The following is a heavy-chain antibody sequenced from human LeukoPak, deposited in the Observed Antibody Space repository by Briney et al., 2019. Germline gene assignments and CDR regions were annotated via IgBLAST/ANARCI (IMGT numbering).Heavy chain of an antibody. D-gene: IGHD3-22*01. CDR1: GYTFTSYG. V-gene: IGHV1-18*01. CDR3: ARVNRPYDSSGYYYGYYYYMDV. Sequence: EASVKVSCKASGYTFTSYGISWVRQAPGQGLEWMGWISAYNGNTNYAQKLQGRVTMTTDTSTSTAYMELRSLRSEDTAVYYCARVNRPYDSSGYYYGYYYYMDVWGKGTTVTVSS. CDR2: ISAYNGNT. J-gene: IGHJ6*03.